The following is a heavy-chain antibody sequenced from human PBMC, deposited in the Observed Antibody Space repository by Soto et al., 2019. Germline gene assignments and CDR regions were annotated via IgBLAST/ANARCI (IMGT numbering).Heavy chain of an antibody. J-gene: IGHJ4*02. V-gene: IGHV4-30-2*01. CDR2: IFQSGST. Sequence: WSWILDPPGKGVEWVGYIFQSGSTSYSPSLKSRVTISVDRSTNQFSLKLNCVTASDTAVYYCARFYRYNSFAYWDQGILVTVSS. CDR3: ARFYRYNSFAY. D-gene: IGHD3-16*02.